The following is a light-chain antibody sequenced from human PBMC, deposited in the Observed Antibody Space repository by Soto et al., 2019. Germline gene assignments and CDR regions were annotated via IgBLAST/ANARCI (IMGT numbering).Light chain of an antibody. J-gene: IGLJ2*01. V-gene: IGLV1-36*01. CDR2: YDD. CDR1: NSNIGNNA. Sequence: QLVLTQPPSVSGATRQRVTISCSGSNSNIGNNAVNWYQQLPGKAPKLLIYYDDLLPSGVSDRFSGSKSGTSASLAISGLQSEDEAGYYCAAWDDSLNGPVFGGGTKVTVL. CDR3: AAWDDSLNGPV.